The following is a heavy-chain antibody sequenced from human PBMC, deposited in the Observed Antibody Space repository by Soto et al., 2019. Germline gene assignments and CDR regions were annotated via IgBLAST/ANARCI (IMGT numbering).Heavy chain of an antibody. D-gene: IGHD2-2*01. CDR2: MNPNSGNT. Sequence: QVQLVQSGAEVKKPGASVKVSCKASGYTFNSYDINWVRHATGQGREWMGWMNPNSGNTGSAQKFQGRVTMTRNNSISTGYMELSSLRSEDTAVYYCARGVRYQLPKKGDDYYYYMDVWGKGTTVTVSS. J-gene: IGHJ6*03. CDR3: ARGVRYQLPKKGDDYYYYMDV. V-gene: IGHV1-8*01. CDR1: GYTFNSYD.